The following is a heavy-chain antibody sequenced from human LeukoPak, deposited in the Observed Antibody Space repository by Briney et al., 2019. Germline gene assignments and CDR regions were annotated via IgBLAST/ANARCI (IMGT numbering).Heavy chain of an antibody. CDR2: INPSGGST. CDR1: GYTFTSYY. V-gene: IGHV1-46*01. Sequence: GPVKVSCKASGYTFTSYYMHWVRQAPGQGLEWMGIINPSGGSTSYAQKFQGRVTMTRDTSTSTVYMELSSLRSEDTAVYYCARDGSLEWLRGSYFDYWGQGTLVTVSS. J-gene: IGHJ4*02. D-gene: IGHD5-12*01. CDR3: ARDGSLEWLRGSYFDY.